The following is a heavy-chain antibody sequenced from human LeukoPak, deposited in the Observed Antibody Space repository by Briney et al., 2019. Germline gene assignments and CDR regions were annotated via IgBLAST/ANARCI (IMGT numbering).Heavy chain of an antibody. CDR1: GFTFSSYG. CDR3: AKEGVVVAAGFYFDY. V-gene: IGHV3-30*18. J-gene: IGHJ4*02. D-gene: IGHD2-15*01. CDR2: ISYDGSTK. Sequence: GGTLRLSCAASGFTFSSYGMHWVRQAPGKGLEWVAVISYDGSTKYYADSVKGRFTISRDNSKNTLYLQMNSLRAEDTAVYYCAKEGVVVAAGFYFDYWGQGTLVTVSS.